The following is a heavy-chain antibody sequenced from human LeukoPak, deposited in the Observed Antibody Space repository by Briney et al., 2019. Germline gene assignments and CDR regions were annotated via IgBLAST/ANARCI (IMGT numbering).Heavy chain of an antibody. J-gene: IGHJ4*02. V-gene: IGHV3-20*04. D-gene: IGHD5-18*01. CDR1: GFTFDDYG. Sequence: GGSLRLSCAASGFTFDDYGMSWVRQVAGKGLEWVATVNWKGDLTYYVDSVKGRFTISRDNRKNSLYLQMNSLTAEDTALYYCARDERWIQFNYWGQGTLVTVSS. CDR3: ARDERWIQFNY. CDR2: VNWKGDLT.